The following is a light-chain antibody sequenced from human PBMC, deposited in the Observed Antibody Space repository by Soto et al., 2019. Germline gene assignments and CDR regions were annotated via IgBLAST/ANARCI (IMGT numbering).Light chain of an antibody. Sequence: QAVVTQEPSLTVSPGGTVTLTCGSSTGAVTSGHFPYWFQQKPGQAPRTLIFDTSNKHSWTPARFSGSLLGGKAALTLSGAQPEAEADYYCFLSYTAARRVFGGGTQLTVL. J-gene: IGLJ3*02. V-gene: IGLV7-46*01. CDR1: TGAVTSGHF. CDR3: FLSYTAARRV. CDR2: DTS.